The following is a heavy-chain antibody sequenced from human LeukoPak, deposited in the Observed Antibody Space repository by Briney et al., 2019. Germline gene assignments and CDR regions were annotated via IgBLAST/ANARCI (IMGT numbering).Heavy chain of an antibody. D-gene: IGHD3-3*01. J-gene: IGHJ4*02. CDR1: GGSISSGGYY. V-gene: IGHV4-31*03. CDR3: ARGYDFWSGYYYYFDY. Sequence: SETLSLTCTVSGGSISSGGYYWSWIRQHPRKGLEWIGYIYYSGSTYYNPSLKSRVTISVDTSKNQFSLKLSSVTAADTAVYYCARGYDFWSGYYYYFDYWAREPWSPSPQ. CDR2: IYYSGST.